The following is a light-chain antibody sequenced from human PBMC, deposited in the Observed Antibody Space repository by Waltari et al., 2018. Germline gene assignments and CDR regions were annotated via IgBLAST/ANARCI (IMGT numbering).Light chain of an antibody. CDR2: GAS. CDR3: QQYGSSPLT. J-gene: IGKJ4*01. CDR1: QSVSSSY. Sequence: EIVLTQSPGTLSLSPGERAPLSCRASQSVSSSYLAWYQQKPGQAPRLLIYGASRRATGIPDRFSGSGSGTDFTLTISRLEPEDFAVYYCQQYGSSPLTFGGGTKVEIK. V-gene: IGKV3-20*01.